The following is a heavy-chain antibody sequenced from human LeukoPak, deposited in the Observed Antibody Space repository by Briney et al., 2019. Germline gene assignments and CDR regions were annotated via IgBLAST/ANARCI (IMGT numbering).Heavy chain of an antibody. Sequence: SETLSLTCTVSGGPISSYYWSWIRQPPGKGLEWIGYIYYSGSTNYNPSLKSRVTISVDTSKNQFSLKLSSVTAADTAVYYCARQVSLYGGYYYGMDVWGQGTTVTVSS. CDR2: IYYSGST. D-gene: IGHD3-16*01. CDR3: ARQVSLYGGYYYGMDV. CDR1: GGPISSYY. J-gene: IGHJ6*02. V-gene: IGHV4-59*08.